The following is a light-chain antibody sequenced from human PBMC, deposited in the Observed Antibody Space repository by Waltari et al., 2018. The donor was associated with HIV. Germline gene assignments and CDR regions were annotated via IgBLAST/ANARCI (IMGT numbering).Light chain of an antibody. J-gene: IGLJ2*01. CDR1: SSDVGKSNL. Sequence: QSALTQPASVSGSPGQSIIISCTGSSSDVGKSNLISWYQQHPGTAPKLIIYEGVKRPSGVSNRFSGSKSGNTASLKISALQAEDEADYFCCSYAGSNVFVLFGGGTKLTVL. CDR2: EGV. CDR3: CSYAGSNVFVL. V-gene: IGLV2-23*01.